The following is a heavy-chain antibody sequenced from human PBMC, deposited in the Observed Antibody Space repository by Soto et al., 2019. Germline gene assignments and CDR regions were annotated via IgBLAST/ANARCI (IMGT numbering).Heavy chain of an antibody. CDR1: CGSISRYY. V-gene: IGHV4-59*01. D-gene: IGHD2-21*02. CDR2: FYNTVST. Sequence: SETLSLTCTVACGSISRYYWSWIRQPPGKGLYCIGYFYNTVSTIXXPSLDSRXXISVGTSKNQXCLQLXPVTAADTASXYCARDLWGYCGTYCYPPDVWGPGTTVX. CDR3: ARDLWGYCGTYCYPPDV. J-gene: IGHJ6*02.